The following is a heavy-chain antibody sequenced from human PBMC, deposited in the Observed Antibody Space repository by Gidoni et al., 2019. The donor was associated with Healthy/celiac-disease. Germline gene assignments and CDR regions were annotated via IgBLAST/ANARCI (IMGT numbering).Heavy chain of an antibody. Sequence: QVQLQESGPGLVKPSETLSLTCTVSGGSVSSGSSYWSWLRQHPGKGLEWMGYIYYSGSTHYNPSLKSRVTISVDTSNNQFSLKLSSVTAADTAVYYCARDKGAYYYDSSGYYVGWYFDLWGRGTLVTVSS. V-gene: IGHV4-61*01. CDR2: IYYSGST. J-gene: IGHJ2*01. CDR3: ARDKGAYYYDSSGYYVGWYFDL. D-gene: IGHD3-22*01. CDR1: GGSVSSGSSY.